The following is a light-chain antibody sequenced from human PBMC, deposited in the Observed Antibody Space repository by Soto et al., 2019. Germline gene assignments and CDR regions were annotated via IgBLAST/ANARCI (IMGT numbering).Light chain of an antibody. CDR2: EVS. CDR3: CSSAGDNTYV. Sequence: QSLLSQPAAVSGSPGHSITISCSGTSSDVGNYNLVSWYQRHPGKAPKLMIFEVSKWPSGVSHRFSGSKSGNTASLTISGLQADEEADYFCCSSAGDNTYVFGTGTKVTVL. J-gene: IGLJ1*01. CDR1: SSDVGNYNL. V-gene: IGLV2-23*02.